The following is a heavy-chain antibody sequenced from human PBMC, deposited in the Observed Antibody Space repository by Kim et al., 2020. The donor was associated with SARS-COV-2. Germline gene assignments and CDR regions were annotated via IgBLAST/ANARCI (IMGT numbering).Heavy chain of an antibody. D-gene: IGHD6-6*01. CDR3: AKAARFVHYGMDV. J-gene: IGHJ6*02. CDR1: GGTFSSYA. V-gene: IGHV1-69*13. Sequence: SVKVSCKASGGTFSSYAISWVRQAPGQGLEWMGGIIPIFGTANYAQKFQGRVTITADESTSTAYMELSSLRSEDTAVYYCAKAARFVHYGMDVWGQGTTVTVSS. CDR2: IIPIFGTA.